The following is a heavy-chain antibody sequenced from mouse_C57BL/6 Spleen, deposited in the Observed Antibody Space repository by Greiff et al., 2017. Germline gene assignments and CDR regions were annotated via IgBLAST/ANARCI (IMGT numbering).Heavy chain of an antibody. V-gene: IGHV1-22*01. CDR1: GYTFTDYN. CDR2: INPNNGGT. D-gene: IGHD2-3*01. CDR3: ARERIYDGYYANFVYAMDY. Sequence: VQLQQSGPELVKPGASVKMSCKASGYTFTDYNMHWVKQSHGKSLEWIGYINPNNGGTSYNQKFKGKATLTVNKSSSTAYMELRRLTSEDSAVYYCARERIYDGYYANFVYAMDYWGQGTSVTVSS. J-gene: IGHJ4*01.